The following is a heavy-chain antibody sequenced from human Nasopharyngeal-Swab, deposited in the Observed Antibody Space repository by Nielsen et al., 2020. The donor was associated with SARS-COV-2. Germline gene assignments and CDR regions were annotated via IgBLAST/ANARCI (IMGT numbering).Heavy chain of an antibody. V-gene: IGHV4-34*01. CDR3: ARAGRVGDAFTSLDV. Sequence: GSLRLSCSVSGGSFTGFYWNWIRQPPGKGLEWIGEINHNEKTNYNPSLMSRVIMSIDTSNNRVSLRLSSVAASDTAVYYCARAGRVGDAFTSLDVWGQGTTVTVSS. CDR2: INHNEKT. D-gene: IGHD1-26*01. J-gene: IGHJ6*02. CDR1: GGSFTGFY.